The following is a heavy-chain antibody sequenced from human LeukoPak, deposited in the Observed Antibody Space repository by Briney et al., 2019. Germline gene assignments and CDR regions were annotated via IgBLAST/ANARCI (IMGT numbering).Heavy chain of an antibody. Sequence: SETLSLTCAVYGGSFSGYYWSWIRQPPGKGLEWIGEINHSGSTNYNPSLKSRVTISVDTSKNQFSLKLSSVTAADTAVYYCARGPFQYYYDSSGPYGDWGQGTLVTVSS. D-gene: IGHD3-22*01. V-gene: IGHV4-34*01. CDR2: INHSGST. CDR3: ARGPFQYYYDSSGPYGD. J-gene: IGHJ4*02. CDR1: GGSFSGYY.